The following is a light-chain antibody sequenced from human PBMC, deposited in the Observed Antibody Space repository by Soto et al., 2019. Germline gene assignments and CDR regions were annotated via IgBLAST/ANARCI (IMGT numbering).Light chain of an antibody. Sequence: DIQMTQSPSTLSASVGDRVTITCRASQSISSWLAWYQQKPGKAPKLLIYKTSNLESGVPSRFSGSGSGTECSLTISSLQPDDFATYYCQQYKSFSLTFGGGTRVEVK. CDR2: KTS. CDR3: QQYKSFSLT. V-gene: IGKV1-5*03. CDR1: QSISSW. J-gene: IGKJ4*01.